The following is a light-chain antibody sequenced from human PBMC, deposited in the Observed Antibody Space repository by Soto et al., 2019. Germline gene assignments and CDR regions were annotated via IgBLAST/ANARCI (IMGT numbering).Light chain of an antibody. CDR1: TSDVGNYNR. Sequence: QSVLTQPPSVSGSPGQSVTISCTGTTSDVGNYNRVSWYQQPPDTVPKLIIYAVSNRPSGVPDRFSGSKSGNTASLTISGLQAEDEADYYCSLYTSRGTVLFGGGTKLTVL. V-gene: IGLV2-18*01. CDR3: SLYTSRGTVL. CDR2: AVS. J-gene: IGLJ2*01.